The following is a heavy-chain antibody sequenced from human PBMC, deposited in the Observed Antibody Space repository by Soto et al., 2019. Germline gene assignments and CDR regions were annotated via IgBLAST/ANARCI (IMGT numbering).Heavy chain of an antibody. V-gene: IGHV3-21*01. CDR1: GFTFSSYS. CDR2: ISSSSSYI. Sequence: GGSLRLSCAASGFTFSSYSMNWVRQAPGKGLEWVSSISSSSSYIYYADSVKGRFTISRDNAKNSLYLQMNSLRAEDTAVYYCARTRDILTGKTFYCYYGIDVWGQGTTVTVSS. D-gene: IGHD3-9*01. CDR3: ARTRDILTGKTFYCYYGIDV. J-gene: IGHJ6*02.